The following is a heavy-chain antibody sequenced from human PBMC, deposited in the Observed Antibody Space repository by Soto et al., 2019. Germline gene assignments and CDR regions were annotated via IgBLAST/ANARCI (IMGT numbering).Heavy chain of an antibody. V-gene: IGHV1-58*01. CDR1: GFTFTSSA. Sequence: ASVKVSCKASGFTFTSSAVQWVRQARGQRLEWIGWIVVGSGNTNYAQKFQERVTITRDMSTSTAYMELSSLRSEDTAVYYCAAETGPTDSSGYFYYFDYWGQGTLVTVSS. CDR2: IVVGSGNT. J-gene: IGHJ4*02. D-gene: IGHD3-22*01. CDR3: AAETGPTDSSGYFYYFDY.